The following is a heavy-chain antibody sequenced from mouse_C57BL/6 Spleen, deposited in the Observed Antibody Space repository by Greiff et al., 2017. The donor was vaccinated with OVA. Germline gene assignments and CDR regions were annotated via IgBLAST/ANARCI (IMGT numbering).Heavy chain of an antibody. J-gene: IGHJ4*01. CDR3: AKRGNWDYAMDY. CDR1: GFSLTSYG. Sequence: VKLVESGPGLVQPSQSLSITCTVSGFSLTSYGVHWVRQSPGKGLEWLGVLWRGGSTDYNAAFMSRLSITKDNSKSQVFFKMNSLQADDTAIYYCAKRGNWDYAMDYWGQGTSVTVSS. D-gene: IGHD4-1*01. CDR2: LWRGGST. V-gene: IGHV2-5*01.